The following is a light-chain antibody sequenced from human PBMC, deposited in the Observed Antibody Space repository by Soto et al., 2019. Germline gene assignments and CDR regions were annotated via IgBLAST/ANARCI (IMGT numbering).Light chain of an antibody. J-gene: IGLJ3*02. V-gene: IGLV1-40*01. Sequence: QSVLTQPPSVSGAPGQRVTISCTGSSSNIGAGYDVHWYQQLPGTAPKLLIYGNSNRPSGVPDRFSGSKSGTSASLAITGLHAEDEADDYCQSYDSSLSGVFGGGTKLTVL. CDR1: SSNIGAGYD. CDR2: GNS. CDR3: QSYDSSLSGV.